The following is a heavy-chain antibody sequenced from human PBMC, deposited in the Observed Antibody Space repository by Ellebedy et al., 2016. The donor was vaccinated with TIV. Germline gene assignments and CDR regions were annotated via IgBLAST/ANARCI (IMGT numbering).Heavy chain of an antibody. CDR1: GFTFSSYS. V-gene: IGHV3-21*01. D-gene: IGHD6-13*01. CDR2: ISTSSSYI. CDR3: ARALEQQLVSDY. J-gene: IGHJ4*02. Sequence: GESLKISCAASGFTFSSYSMNWVRQAPGKGLAWVSSISTSSSYIYYADSVKGRFTISRDNSKNTLYLQMNSLRAEDTAVYYCARALEQQLVSDYWGQGTLVTVSS.